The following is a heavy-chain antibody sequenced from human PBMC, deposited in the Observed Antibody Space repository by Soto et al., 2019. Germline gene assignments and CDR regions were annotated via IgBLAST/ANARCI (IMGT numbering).Heavy chain of an antibody. CDR1: GGTFSSYA. J-gene: IGHJ6*02. V-gene: IGHV1-69*13. CDR3: ARPRNFTIFGVVAPPLYYYYYYGMDV. CDR2: IIPIFGTA. D-gene: IGHD3-3*01. Sequence: GASVKVSCKASGGTFSSYAISWVRQAPGQGLEWMGGIIPIFGTANYAQKFQGRVTITADESTSTAYMELSSLRSEDTAVYYCARPRNFTIFGVVAPPLYYYYYYGMDVWGQGTTVTVSS.